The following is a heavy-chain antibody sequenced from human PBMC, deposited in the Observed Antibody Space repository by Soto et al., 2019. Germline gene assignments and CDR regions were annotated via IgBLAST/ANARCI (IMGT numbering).Heavy chain of an antibody. Sequence: EVQLVESGGGLVQPGGSLRLCCAASGFTFSTYWMHWVRQVPGKGPVWVSRIKSDGSTINYADSVKGRFTISRDNAKNTLYLKMNSLRAEDTAVYYCARDESSETTARGFDYWRQGTLVTVSS. D-gene: IGHD4-17*01. CDR2: IKSDGSTI. CDR3: ARDESSETTARGFDY. V-gene: IGHV3-74*01. J-gene: IGHJ4*02. CDR1: GFTFSTYW.